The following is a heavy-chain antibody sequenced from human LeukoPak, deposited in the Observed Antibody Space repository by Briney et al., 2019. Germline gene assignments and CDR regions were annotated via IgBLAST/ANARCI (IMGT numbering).Heavy chain of an antibody. CDR1: GFTVSSNY. D-gene: IGHD3-22*01. CDR3: ARDAPYYYDSSGYLY. Sequence: GGSLRLSCAASGFTVSSNYMSWVRQAPGKGLEWVSVIYSGGSTYYADSVKGRFTISRDNSKNTLYLQMNSLRAEDTAVYYCARDAPYYYDSSGYLYWGQGTLVTVSS. V-gene: IGHV3-66*01. CDR2: IYSGGST. J-gene: IGHJ4*02.